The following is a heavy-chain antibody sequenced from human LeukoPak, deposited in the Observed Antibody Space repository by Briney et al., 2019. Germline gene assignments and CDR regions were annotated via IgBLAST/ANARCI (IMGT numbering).Heavy chain of an antibody. Sequence: ASVKVSCKASGYTFTSYGISWVRQAPGQGLEWMGWISAYNGNTNYAQKLQGRVTMTTDTSTSTAYMELRSLRSDDTAVYYCARGGRREYQRSPVAFDIWGQGTMVTVSS. CDR3: ARGGRREYQRSPVAFDI. J-gene: IGHJ3*02. D-gene: IGHD2-2*01. CDR2: ISAYNGNT. V-gene: IGHV1-18*01. CDR1: GYTFTSYG.